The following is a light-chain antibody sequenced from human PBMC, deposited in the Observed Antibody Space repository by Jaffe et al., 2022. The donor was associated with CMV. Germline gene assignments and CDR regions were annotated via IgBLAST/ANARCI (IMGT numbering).Light chain of an antibody. CDR1: SSNIGNNY. V-gene: IGLV1-51*02. CDR2: ENH. Sequence: QSVLTQPPSVSAAPGQRVTISCSGSSSNIGNNYVSWYQHLPGTAPKFLIYENHERPSDIPDRFSGSRSGTSATLGITGLQTGDEADYYCGTWDSSLSVWVFGGGTKLTVL. J-gene: IGLJ3*02. CDR3: GTWDSSLSVWV.